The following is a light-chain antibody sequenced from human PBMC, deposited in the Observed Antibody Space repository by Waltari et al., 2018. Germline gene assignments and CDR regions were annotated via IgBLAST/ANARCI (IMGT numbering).Light chain of an antibody. CDR3: QQSYSAPPWT. Sequence: DIQMTQSPSSLSASVGDRVTITCRASQSISTSLTWYQQKPGKAPTLLIYGTYSLQSGVPSRFSGSGSGTDFTLTISSLQPEDFATYYCQQSYSAPPWTFGQGTVVEVK. CDR1: QSISTS. J-gene: IGKJ1*01. CDR2: GTY. V-gene: IGKV1-39*01.